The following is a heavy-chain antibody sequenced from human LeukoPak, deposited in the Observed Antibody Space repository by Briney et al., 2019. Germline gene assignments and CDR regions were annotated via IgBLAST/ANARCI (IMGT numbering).Heavy chain of an antibody. CDR2: IYYSGST. Sequence: SETLSLTCTVSGDSVSSGRYYWSWIRQPPGKGLEWIGYIYYSGSTNYNPSLKSRVTISVDTSKNQFSLKLSSVTPADTAVYYCATATISSVDYWGQGTLVTVSS. V-gene: IGHV4-61*01. CDR3: ATATISSVDY. CDR1: GDSVSSGRYY. J-gene: IGHJ4*02. D-gene: IGHD2-15*01.